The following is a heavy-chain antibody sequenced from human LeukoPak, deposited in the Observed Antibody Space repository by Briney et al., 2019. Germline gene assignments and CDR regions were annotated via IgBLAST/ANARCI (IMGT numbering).Heavy chain of an antibody. CDR2: VHLDGRT. V-gene: IGHV4-4*02. CDR3: ARDGGFYRPLDY. J-gene: IGHJ4*02. Sequence: SETLSLTCAVSGGSVTSINCLTGVRQPPGKGLEWIGEVHLDGRTNYNPSLKSRLIMSVDLPENHISLKLTSLTAADTAVYYCARDGGFYRPLDYSGQGTLVTVSS. D-gene: IGHD3-3*01. CDR1: GGSVTSINC.